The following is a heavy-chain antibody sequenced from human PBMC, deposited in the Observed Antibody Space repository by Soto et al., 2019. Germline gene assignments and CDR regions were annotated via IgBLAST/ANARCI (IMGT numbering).Heavy chain of an antibody. V-gene: IGHV4-31*03. D-gene: IGHD1-26*01. CDR3: ARDGIRDGFDY. CDR1: GGSISSGGYY. Sequence: SETLSLTCTVSGGSISSGGYYWSWIRQHPGKGLEWIGYIYYSGSTYYNPSLKSRVTISVDTSKNQFSLKLSSVTAADTAVYYCARDGIRDGFDYWGQGTLVTVSS. J-gene: IGHJ4*02. CDR2: IYYSGST.